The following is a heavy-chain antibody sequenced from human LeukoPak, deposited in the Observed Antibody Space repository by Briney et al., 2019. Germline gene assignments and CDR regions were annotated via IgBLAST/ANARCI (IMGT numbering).Heavy chain of an antibody. J-gene: IGHJ4*02. CDR2: IWYDGSYK. Sequence: PGGSLRLSCAASAFTFSSYGMNWVRQAPGKGLEWVAVIWYDGSYKYYADSVKGRFTISRDNSKNTLYLQMNSLRAEDTAVYTCARDFCSGGSCYYFDYWGQGTLVTVSS. CDR3: ARDFCSGGSCYYFDY. CDR1: AFTFSSYG. V-gene: IGHV3-33*01. D-gene: IGHD2-15*01.